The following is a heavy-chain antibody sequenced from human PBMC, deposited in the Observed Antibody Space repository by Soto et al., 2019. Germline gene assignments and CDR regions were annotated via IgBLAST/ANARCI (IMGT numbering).Heavy chain of an antibody. CDR1: GYTFTSYG. D-gene: IGHD3-10*01. CDR3: ARGGGQPGGDYYDYGMDV. Sequence: QVQLVQSGAEVKKPGASVKVSCKASGYTFTSYGISWVRQAPGQGLEWMGWISAYNGNTNYAQKLQGRVTMTTDTSTSTADLELKSMRSDDTAVYYCARGGGQPGGDYYDYGMDVWGQGTTVTVSS. J-gene: IGHJ6*02. V-gene: IGHV1-18*01. CDR2: ISAYNGNT.